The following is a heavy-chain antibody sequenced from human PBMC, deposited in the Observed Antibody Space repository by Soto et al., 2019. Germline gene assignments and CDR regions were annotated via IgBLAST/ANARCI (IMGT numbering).Heavy chain of an antibody. CDR3: ARAVVAANTFRYYFDY. D-gene: IGHD2-15*01. J-gene: IGHJ4*02. V-gene: IGHV3-30-3*01. Sequence: GGSLRLSCAASGFTFSSYAMSWVRQAPGKGLEWVAVISYDGSNKYYADSVKGRFTIPRDNSKNTLYLQMNSLRAEDTAVYYCARAVVAANTFRYYFDYWGQGTLVTVSS. CDR2: ISYDGSNK. CDR1: GFTFSSYA.